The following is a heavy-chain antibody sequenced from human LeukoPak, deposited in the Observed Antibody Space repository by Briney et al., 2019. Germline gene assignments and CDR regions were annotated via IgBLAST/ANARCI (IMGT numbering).Heavy chain of an antibody. D-gene: IGHD3-22*01. CDR1: GGSISSYY. J-gene: IGHJ6*03. V-gene: IGHV4-4*07. CDR3: ARDSRDSSGYDYYYYYMDV. Sequence: SETLFLTCTVSGGSISSYYWSWIRQPAGKGLEWIGRIYTSGSTNYNPSLKSRVTMSVDTSKNQFSLKLSSVTAADTAVYYCARDSRDSSGYDYYYYYMDVWGKGTTVTVSS. CDR2: IYTSGST.